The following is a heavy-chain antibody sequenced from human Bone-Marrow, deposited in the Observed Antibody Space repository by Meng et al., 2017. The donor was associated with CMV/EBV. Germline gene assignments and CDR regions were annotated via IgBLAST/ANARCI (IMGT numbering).Heavy chain of an antibody. CDR1: GGSISGSGYY. CDR3: ARDLYYFDC. V-gene: IGHV4-31*03. J-gene: IGHJ4*02. Sequence: SETLSLTCTVSGGSISGSGYYWSWIRQHPEKGLEWIGYIYHSGSTYYNPSLKSRVSISVDTSENQFSLKLSSVTAADTAIYYCARDLYYFDCWGQGTLVTGSS. CDR2: IYHSGST.